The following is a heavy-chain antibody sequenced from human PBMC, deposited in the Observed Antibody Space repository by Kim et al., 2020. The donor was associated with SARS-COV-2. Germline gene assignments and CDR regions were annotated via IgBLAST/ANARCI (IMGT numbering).Heavy chain of an antibody. CDR3: ARAKWVITMVRGALDY. V-gene: IGHV3-7*01. Sequence: GGSLRLSCAASGFTFSSYWMSWVRQAPGKGLEWVANIKQDGSEKYYVDSVKGRFTISRDNAKNSLYLQMNSLRAEDTAVYYCARAKWVITMVRGALDYWGQGTLVTVSS. CDR2: IKQDGSEK. J-gene: IGHJ4*02. D-gene: IGHD3-10*01. CDR1: GFTFSSYW.